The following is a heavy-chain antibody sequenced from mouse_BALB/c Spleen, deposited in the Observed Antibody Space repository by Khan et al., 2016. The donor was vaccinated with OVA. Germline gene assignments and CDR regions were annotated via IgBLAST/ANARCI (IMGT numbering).Heavy chain of an antibody. CDR2: IWGDGST. V-gene: IGHV2-3*01. CDR1: GFSLSSNG. CDR3: AKFTPDYYSMDY. J-gene: IGHJ4*01. D-gene: IGHD1-1*01. Sequence: QVQLKESGPGLVAPSQSLSITCTVSGFSLSSNGVSWVRQPPGKGLEWLGVIWGDGSTNYHSTLKSRLIISKDNSKSQVFFKLNSLQTDDTATYYCAKFTPDYYSMDYWGQGTSVTVSS.